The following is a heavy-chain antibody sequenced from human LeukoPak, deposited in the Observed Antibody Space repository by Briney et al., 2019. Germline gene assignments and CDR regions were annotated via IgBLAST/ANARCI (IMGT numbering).Heavy chain of an antibody. D-gene: IGHD3-22*01. J-gene: IGHJ4*02. CDR3: ARHSGYYDSSGYYPPYYFDY. CDR1: GGSFSGYY. V-gene: IGHV4-34*01. CDR2: INHSGST. Sequence: SETLSLTCAVYGGSFSGYYWSWIRQPPGKGLEWIGEINHSGSTNYNPSLKSRVTISVDTSKNQFSLKLSSVTAADTAVYYCARHSGYYDSSGYYPPYYFDYWGQGTLVTVSS.